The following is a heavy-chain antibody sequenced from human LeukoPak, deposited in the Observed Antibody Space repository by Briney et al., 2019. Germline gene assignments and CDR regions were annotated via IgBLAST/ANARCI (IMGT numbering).Heavy chain of an antibody. V-gene: IGHV3-21*01. CDR2: ISSSSSYI. Sequence: PGGSLRLSCAASGFTVSSNYMSWVRQAPGKGLEWVSSISSSSSYIYYADSVKGRFTISRDNAKNSLYLQMNSLRAEDTAVYYCARGTLRVHAFDIWGQGTMVTVSS. CDR3: ARGTLRVHAFDI. J-gene: IGHJ3*02. D-gene: IGHD1-7*01. CDR1: GFTVSSNY.